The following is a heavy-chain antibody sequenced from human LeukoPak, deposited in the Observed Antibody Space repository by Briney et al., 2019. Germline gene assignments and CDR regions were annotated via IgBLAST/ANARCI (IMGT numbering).Heavy chain of an antibody. D-gene: IGHD2-2*01. CDR3: ARDHCSSTSCYFVSDY. V-gene: IGHV3-48*01. Sequence: GGSLRLSCAASGFTFSSYSMNWVRQAPGKGREWVSYITSSSSTIYYADSVKGRFTISRDNAKNSLYLQMNSLRAEDTAVYYCARDHCSSTSCYFVSDYWRQGTLVTVSS. CDR1: GFTFSSYS. CDR2: ITSSSSTI. J-gene: IGHJ4*02.